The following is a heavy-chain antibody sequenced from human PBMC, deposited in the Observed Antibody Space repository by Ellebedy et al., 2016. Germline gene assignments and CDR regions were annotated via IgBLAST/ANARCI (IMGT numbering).Heavy chain of an antibody. CDR2: IIPIFGTP. D-gene: IGHD2-21*02. V-gene: IGHV1-69*13. CDR1: AGTFSSYA. CDR3: ARTVVVTAIQYYYYGMDV. Sequence: SSVKVSCXASAGTFSSYAFSWVRQAPGQGLEWMGGIIPIFGTPNYAQKFQGRVRITADASTRTVYMDLSSLSSEDTAVYYCARTVVVTAIQYYYYGMDVWGQGTTVTVSS. J-gene: IGHJ6*02.